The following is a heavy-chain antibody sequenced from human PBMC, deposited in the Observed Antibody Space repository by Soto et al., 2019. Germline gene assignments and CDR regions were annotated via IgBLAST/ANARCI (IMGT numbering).Heavy chain of an antibody. V-gene: IGHV4-61*01. CDR3: ARVAPRYYYGSGSYAPVDY. J-gene: IGHJ4*02. Sequence: QVQLQESGPGLVKPSETLSLTCTVSGGSVSSGSYYWSWIRQPPGKGLEWIGYIYYRGSTNYNPSLKSRVTISVDTSKNQFSLKLSSVTAADTAVYYCARVAPRYYYGSGSYAPVDYWGQGTLVTVSS. CDR2: IYYRGST. CDR1: GGSVSSGSYY. D-gene: IGHD3-10*01.